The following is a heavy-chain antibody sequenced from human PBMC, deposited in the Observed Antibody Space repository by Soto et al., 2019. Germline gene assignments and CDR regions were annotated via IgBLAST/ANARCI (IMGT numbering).Heavy chain of an antibody. CDR2: IYPGDSDT. V-gene: IGHV5-51*01. CDR1: GYSFTSYW. D-gene: IGHD3-3*01. Sequence: GESLKISCKGSGYSFTSYWIGWVRQMPGKGLEWMGIIYPGDSDTRYSPSFQGQVTISADKSISTAYLQWSSLKASDTAMYYCARGYYDFWSGYYLRAFDIWGQGTMVTVSS. CDR3: ARGYYDFWSGYYLRAFDI. J-gene: IGHJ3*02.